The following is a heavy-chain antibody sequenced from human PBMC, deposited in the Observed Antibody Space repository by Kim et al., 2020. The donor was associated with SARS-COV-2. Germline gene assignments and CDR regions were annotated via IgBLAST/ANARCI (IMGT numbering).Heavy chain of an antibody. Sequence: SETLSLTCAVYGGSFSGYYWSWIRQPPGKGLEWIGEINHSGSTNYNPSLKSRVTISVDTSKNQFSLKLSSVTAADTAVYYCARESSGDSTVDYYGMDVWGQGTTVTVSS. J-gene: IGHJ6*02. V-gene: IGHV4-34*01. CDR2: INHSGST. CDR1: GGSFSGYY. CDR3: ARESSGDSTVDYYGMDV. D-gene: IGHD4-17*01.